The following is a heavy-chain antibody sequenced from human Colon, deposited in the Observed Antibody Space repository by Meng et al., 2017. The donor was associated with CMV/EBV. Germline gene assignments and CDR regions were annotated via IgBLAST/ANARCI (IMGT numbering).Heavy chain of an antibody. CDR3: ARDLRVWFGEFKN. J-gene: IGHJ4*02. CDR1: GYTFTGYY. CDR2: INPNSGGT. Sequence: VQLVPSGAEVKKPGASVKVSCKASGYTFTGYYMHWVRQAPGQGLEWMGWINPNSGGTNYAQKFQDRVTMTRDTSISTAYMELSRLRSDDTAVYYCARDLRVWFGEFKNWGQGTLVTVSS. V-gene: IGHV1-2*02. D-gene: IGHD3-10*01.